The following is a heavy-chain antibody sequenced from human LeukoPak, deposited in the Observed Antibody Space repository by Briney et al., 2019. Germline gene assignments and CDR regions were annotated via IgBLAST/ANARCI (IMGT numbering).Heavy chain of an antibody. CDR2: ISLRGLT. J-gene: IGHJ4*02. Sequence: SETLSLTCGVSGGSVSGTNWWSWVRQPPGQGLEWIGEISLRGLTNYNPSLRSRLTMSLDESKNQVSLNLTSVTAADTAVYYCSRESGPFSPFGFWGQGTLVSVHS. D-gene: IGHD1-26*01. CDR1: GGSVSGTNW. CDR3: SRESGPFSPFGF. V-gene: IGHV4-4*02.